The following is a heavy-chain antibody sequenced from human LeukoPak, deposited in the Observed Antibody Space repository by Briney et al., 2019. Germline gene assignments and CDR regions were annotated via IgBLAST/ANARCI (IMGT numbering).Heavy chain of an antibody. V-gene: IGHV3-23*01. D-gene: IGHD5-18*01. CDR2: ISGSGGST. CDR1: GFTFSSYA. J-gene: IGHJ6*02. Sequence: GGSLRLSCAASGFTFSSYAMSWVRQAPGKGLEWVSAISGSGGSTYYADSVKGRFTISRDNSKNTLYLQMNSLRAEDTAVYYCARDRVDTAMVTSYYGMDVWGQGTTVTVSS. CDR3: ARDRVDTAMVTSYYGMDV.